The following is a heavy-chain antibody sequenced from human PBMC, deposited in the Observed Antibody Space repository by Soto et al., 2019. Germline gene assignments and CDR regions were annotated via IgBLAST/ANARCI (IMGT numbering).Heavy chain of an antibody. J-gene: IGHJ4*02. CDR2: INPNSGGT. D-gene: IGHD6-19*01. Sequence: ASVKVSCKASGYTFTGYYMHWVRQAPGQGLEWMGWINPNSGGTNYAQKFQGWVTMTRDTSISTAYMELSRLRSDDTAVYYCARAPLRIAVAVYFDYWGQGTLVTVSS. CDR1: GYTFTGYY. CDR3: ARAPLRIAVAVYFDY. V-gene: IGHV1-2*04.